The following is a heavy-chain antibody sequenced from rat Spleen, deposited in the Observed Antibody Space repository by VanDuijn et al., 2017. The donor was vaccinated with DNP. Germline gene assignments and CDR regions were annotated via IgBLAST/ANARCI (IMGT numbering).Heavy chain of an antibody. Sequence: EVRLQESGPGLVKPSQSLSLTCSVTGYSITSDYWGWIRKFPGNKMEWIGHISYSGTTSYHPSLKSRISITRDTSKNQFFLQLSSVTTEDTAIYYGARWNIGKSTLDYWGQGVMVTVSS. CDR2: ISYSGTT. J-gene: IGHJ2*01. CDR3: ARWNIGKSTLDY. CDR1: GYSITSDY. V-gene: IGHV3-1*01. D-gene: IGHD1-5*01.